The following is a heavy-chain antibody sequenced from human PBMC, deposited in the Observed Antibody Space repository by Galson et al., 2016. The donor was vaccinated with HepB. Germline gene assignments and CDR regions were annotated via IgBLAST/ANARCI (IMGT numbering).Heavy chain of an antibody. CDR2: IYHTGSV. Sequence: LSLTCAVSGGSISNNNWWSWVRQAPGKGLEWIGDIYHTGSVNCNPSLKSRVTISVDTSKNQFSLNLSSVTAADTAVYYCARHSSYYGNFDYWGQGTLVTVSS. CDR1: GGSISNNNW. J-gene: IGHJ4*02. CDR3: ARHSSYYGNFDY. D-gene: IGHD2-15*01. V-gene: IGHV4-4*02.